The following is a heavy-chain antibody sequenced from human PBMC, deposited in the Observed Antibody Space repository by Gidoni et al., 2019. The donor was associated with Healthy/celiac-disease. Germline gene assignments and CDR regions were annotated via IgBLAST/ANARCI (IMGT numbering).Heavy chain of an antibody. V-gene: IGHV3-23*01. J-gene: IGHJ2*01. Sequence: EVQLLESGGGLVLPGGSLRLYCAASGFTFSNYAMSWVRQAPGKGLEWVSAISGSGGSTYYADSVKGRFTISRDNSKNTLYLQMNSLRAEDTAVYYCSGWYGNWYFDLWGRGTLVTVSS. CDR1: GFTFSNYA. D-gene: IGHD6-19*01. CDR3: SGWYGNWYFDL. CDR2: ISGSGGST.